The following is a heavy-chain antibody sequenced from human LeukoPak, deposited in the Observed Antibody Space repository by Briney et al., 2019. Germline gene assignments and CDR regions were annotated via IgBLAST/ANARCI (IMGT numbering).Heavy chain of an antibody. CDR2: INHTGST. V-gene: IGHV4-34*01. D-gene: IGHD3-9*01. J-gene: IGHJ4*02. CDR3: ARGANYDILTGYGYYFDY. Sequence: PSETLSLTCAVYVGSFSGYYWSWIRQPPGKGLEWIGEINHTGSTNYNPSLKSRVTISVDTSKNQFSLRLSSVTAADTAVYYCARGANYDILTGYGYYFDYWGQGTLVTVSS. CDR1: VGSFSGYY.